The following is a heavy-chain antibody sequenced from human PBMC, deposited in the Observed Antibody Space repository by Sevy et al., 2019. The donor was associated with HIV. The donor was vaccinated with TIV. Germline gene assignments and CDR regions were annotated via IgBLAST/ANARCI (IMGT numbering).Heavy chain of an antibody. V-gene: IGHV3-9*01. CDR3: AKGVSGGNSGAAFDY. CDR1: GFTFGNYA. D-gene: IGHD2-15*01. J-gene: IGHJ4*02. CDR2: ISWNSGSM. Sequence: GGSLRLSCAGSGFTFGNYAMYWVRQSPGKGLEWVSGISWNSGSMGYADAVEGRFTISRDNAKNSLHLEMNSLRPEDTALYSCAKGVSGGNSGAAFDYWGQGTRVTVSS.